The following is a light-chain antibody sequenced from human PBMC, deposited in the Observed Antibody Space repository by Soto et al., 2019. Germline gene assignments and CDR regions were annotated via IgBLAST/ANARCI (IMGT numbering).Light chain of an antibody. J-gene: IGLJ2*01. CDR2: GVT. Sequence: QSALTQPPSASGSPGQSVTISCAGTYNDVGDYNYVSWYQQHPGKVPKLLIYGVTERPSGVPGRFSGSKSGNTASLTVSDLQPVDEAVYYCSSYSGSYSDVIFGGGTKLTVL. CDR3: SSYSGSYSDVI. CDR1: YNDVGDYNY. V-gene: IGLV2-8*01.